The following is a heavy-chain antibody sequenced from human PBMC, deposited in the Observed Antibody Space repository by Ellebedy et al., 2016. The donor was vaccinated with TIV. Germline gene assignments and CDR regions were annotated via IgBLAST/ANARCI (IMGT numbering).Heavy chain of an antibody. V-gene: IGHV4-39*01. J-gene: IGHJ4*02. D-gene: IGHD6-13*01. Sequence: SETLSLTCTVSGGSISSSSYYWGWIRQPPGKGLEWIGSISYSGNTHYNPSLKSRVTIFVDTSKNQFSLKLRSVTAADTAVYYCARQVSSSWYDPYYFDYWGQGTLVTVSS. CDR1: GGSISSSSYY. CDR3: ARQVSSSWYDPYYFDY. CDR2: ISYSGNT.